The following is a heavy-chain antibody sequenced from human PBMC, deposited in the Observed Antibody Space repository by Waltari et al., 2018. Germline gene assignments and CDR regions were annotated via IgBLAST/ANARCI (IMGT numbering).Heavy chain of an antibody. CDR1: GGSFSGYY. CDR2: INHSEST. V-gene: IGHV4-34*01. Sequence: QVQLQQWGAGLLKPSETLSLTCAVYGGSFSGYYWCWIRQPPGTGLGWIGEINHSESTNYNPSLKSRVTISVDTSKNQSSLKLSSVTAADTAVYYCARGVSHVLRFLEWLKVDAFDIWGQGTMVTVSS. D-gene: IGHD3-3*01. CDR3: ARGVSHVLRFLEWLKVDAFDI. J-gene: IGHJ3*02.